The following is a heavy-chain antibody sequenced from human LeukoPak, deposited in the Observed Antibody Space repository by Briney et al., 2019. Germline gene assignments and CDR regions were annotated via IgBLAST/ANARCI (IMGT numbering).Heavy chain of an antibody. J-gene: IGHJ4*02. CDR1: GFTVSSNY. D-gene: IGHD3-22*01. V-gene: IGHV3-23*01. CDR2: ISGSGGST. Sequence: PGGSLRLSCAASGFTVSSNYMSWVRQAPGKGLEWVSAISGSGGSTYYADSVKGRFTISRDNSKNTLYLQMNSLRAEDTAVYYCAKSKRYYDSSGYLYYFDYWGQGTLVTVSS. CDR3: AKSKRYYDSSGYLYYFDY.